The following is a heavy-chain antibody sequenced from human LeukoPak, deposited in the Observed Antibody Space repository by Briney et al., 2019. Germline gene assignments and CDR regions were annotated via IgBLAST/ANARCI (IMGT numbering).Heavy chain of an antibody. CDR1: GGSVSSYY. Sequence: SETLSLTCTVSGGSVSSYYWSWIRQPPGKGLEWIGYISYSGSTNYNPSLKSRVTISVDTSKNQFSLNLSSVTAADTAVYYCARHSIIGGTEYAFDIWGQGTMVTVSS. V-gene: IGHV4-59*02. CDR2: ISYSGST. D-gene: IGHD2-15*01. J-gene: IGHJ3*02. CDR3: ARHSIIGGTEYAFDI.